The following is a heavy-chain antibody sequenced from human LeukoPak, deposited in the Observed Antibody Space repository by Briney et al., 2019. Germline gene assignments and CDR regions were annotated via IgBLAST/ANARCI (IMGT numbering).Heavy chain of an antibody. D-gene: IGHD3-9*01. CDR1: GFTFSSCA. CDR3: ANFYALLAGYRDY. CDR2: ISGGGDTTYYA. V-gene: IGHV3-23*01. Sequence: GGSLRLSCAASGFTFSSCAMSWVRQSPGKGLEWVSAISGGGDTTYYAYYADSVKGRFTVSRDNSKNTLYLQMNSPRAEDTAVYYCANFYALLAGYRDYWGQGTLVTVSS. J-gene: IGHJ4*02.